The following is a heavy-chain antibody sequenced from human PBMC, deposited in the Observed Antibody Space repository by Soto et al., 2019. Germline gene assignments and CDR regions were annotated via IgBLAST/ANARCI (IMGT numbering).Heavy chain of an antibody. CDR2: ISISGSMT. Sequence: EIHLVESGGGLVQPGGSLRLSCAASGFTFSSYSLTWVRQAPGKGLEWVSYISISGSMTYYTDSVKGRFSISRDNAKNSLFLQMNSLRAEDTAVYYCARERGCSGGSCYQFDYWGQGTLVTVSS. CDR3: ARERGCSGGSCYQFDY. D-gene: IGHD2-15*01. CDR1: GFTFSSYS. V-gene: IGHV3-48*01. J-gene: IGHJ4*02.